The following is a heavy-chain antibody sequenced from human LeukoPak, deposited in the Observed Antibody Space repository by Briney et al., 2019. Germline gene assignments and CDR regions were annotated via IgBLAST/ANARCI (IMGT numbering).Heavy chain of an antibody. D-gene: IGHD3-10*01. Sequence: GGSLRLSCAASGFTFSSYAMSWVRQTPGEGLEWVSGISATGGSTDYADSVKGRFTISRDNSKNTLYLQMNSLRAEDTAEYYCAKSGGIMIRGVHYWGQGTLVTVSS. CDR1: GFTFSSYA. CDR2: ISATGGST. V-gene: IGHV3-23*01. J-gene: IGHJ4*02. CDR3: AKSGGIMIRGVHY.